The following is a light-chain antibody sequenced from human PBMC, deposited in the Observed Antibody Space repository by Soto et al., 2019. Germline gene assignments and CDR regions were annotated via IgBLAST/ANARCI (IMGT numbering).Light chain of an antibody. CDR2: DAS. Sequence: DIQMTQSPSSLSASVGDRVTITCQASQDISTSLNWYQQKPGKAPKLLIYDASNLETGVPSRFSGSGSGTDFTFTNSSLQPEDIATYFCQQYEELPLTFGPGTKVDIK. CDR3: QQYEELPLT. CDR1: QDISTS. V-gene: IGKV1-33*01. J-gene: IGKJ3*01.